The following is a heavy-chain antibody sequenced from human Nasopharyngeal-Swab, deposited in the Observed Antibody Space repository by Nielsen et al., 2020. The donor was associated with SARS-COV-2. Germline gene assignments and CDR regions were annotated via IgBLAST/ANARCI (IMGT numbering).Heavy chain of an antibody. CDR3: ARPGYDSSGYTSYFDY. J-gene: IGHJ4*01. D-gene: IGHD3-22*01. V-gene: IGHV4-39*01. CDR2: IYYSGST. Sequence: WIRQPPGKGLEWIGSIYYSGSTYYNPSLKSRVTISVDTSKNQFSLKLSSVTATDTAVYYCARPGYDSSGYTSYFDYWGQEPWSPSPQ.